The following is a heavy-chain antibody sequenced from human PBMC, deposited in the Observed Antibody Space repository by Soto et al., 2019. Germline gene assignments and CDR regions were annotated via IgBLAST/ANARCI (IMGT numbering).Heavy chain of an antibody. D-gene: IGHD2-8*01. CDR3: AKGPGMYSDFDC. J-gene: IGHJ4*02. CDR2: ISGSDGST. CDR1: GFTFSSYA. Sequence: EVQMLESGGGLVQPGGSLRLSCAASGFTFSSYAMSWVRQAPGKGLEWVSAISGSDGSTFYADSVKGRFTISSDDSKNTLYLQTNSLRAESTAVYYCAKGPGMYSDFDCWGQGALVTVSS. V-gene: IGHV3-23*01.